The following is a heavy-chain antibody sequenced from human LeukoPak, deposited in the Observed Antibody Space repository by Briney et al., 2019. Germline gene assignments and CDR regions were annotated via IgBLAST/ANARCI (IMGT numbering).Heavy chain of an antibody. D-gene: IGHD5-24*01. CDR3: ARVGRDGYNSGAYYFDY. J-gene: IGHJ4*02. Sequence: PGGSLRLSCAASGFTFSTYSMNWVRQAPGKGLEWVSYISSSSSTIYYAGSVRGRFTISRDNAKNSLYLQMNSLRAEDTAVYYCARVGRDGYNSGAYYFDYWGQGTLVTVSS. CDR1: GFTFSTYS. CDR2: ISSSSSTI. V-gene: IGHV3-48*04.